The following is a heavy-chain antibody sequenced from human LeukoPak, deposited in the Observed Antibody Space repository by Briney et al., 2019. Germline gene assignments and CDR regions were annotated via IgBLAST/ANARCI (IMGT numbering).Heavy chain of an antibody. Sequence: PGGSLRLSCAASGFSFGGYWLSWVRQAPRKGLECVASIKSDGSEKYYADSVKGRFTISRDNAKNTLYLEMNTLRAEDTALYYCAMGGSRQYDFWGQGKLVTVSS. CDR1: GFSFGGYW. V-gene: IGHV3-7*05. J-gene: IGHJ4*02. CDR2: IKSDGSEK. D-gene: IGHD2-15*01. CDR3: AMGGSRQYDF.